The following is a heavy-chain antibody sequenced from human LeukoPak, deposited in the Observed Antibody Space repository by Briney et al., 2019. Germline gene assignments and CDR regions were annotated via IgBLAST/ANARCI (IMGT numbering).Heavy chain of an antibody. CDR3: ARQDSSGFDY. D-gene: IGHD6-19*01. V-gene: IGHV5-51*01. CDR2: IHPGDSKS. CDR1: GYSFTNYW. J-gene: IGHJ4*02. Sequence: HGESLKISCKASGYSFTNYWIAWVRQMPGKGPEWMGVIHPGDSKSGYNPSFQGQVTISADKSISTAYLQWSSLKASDTAMYYCARQDSSGFDYWGQGTLVTVSS.